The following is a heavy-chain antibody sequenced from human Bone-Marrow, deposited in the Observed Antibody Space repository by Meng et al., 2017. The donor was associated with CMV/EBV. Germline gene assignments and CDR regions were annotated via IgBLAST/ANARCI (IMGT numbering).Heavy chain of an antibody. J-gene: IGHJ3*02. V-gene: IGHV3-21*01. Sequence: GGSLRLSCAASGFTFSSYSMNWVRQAPGKGLEWVSSISSSSSYIYYADSVKGRFTISRDNAKNSLYLQMNSLRAEDTAVYYCARDGIPTRDHAFDIWGQGTMVTVSS. CDR2: ISSSSSYI. D-gene: IGHD1-14*01. CDR3: ARDGIPTRDHAFDI. CDR1: GFTFSSYS.